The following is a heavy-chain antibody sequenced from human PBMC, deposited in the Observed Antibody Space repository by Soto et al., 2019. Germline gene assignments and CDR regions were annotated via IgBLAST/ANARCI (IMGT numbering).Heavy chain of an antibody. D-gene: IGHD4-17*01. CDR3: AKGAPTTVFAFNDY. Sequence: EVQLVESGGGLVQPGRSLRLSCAASGFTFDDYAMHWVRQGPGKGLEWVSSISWNSGNLGYADCVKGRFSISRDNAKNNLYLHMNSPRGEDTALYYCAKGAPTTVFAFNDYWGQGTLVTVSS. CDR1: GFTFDDYA. CDR2: ISWNSGNL. V-gene: IGHV3-9*01. J-gene: IGHJ4*02.